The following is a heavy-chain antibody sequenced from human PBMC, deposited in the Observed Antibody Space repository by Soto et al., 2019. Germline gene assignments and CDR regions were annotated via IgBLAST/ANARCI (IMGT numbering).Heavy chain of an antibody. CDR2: IRSWSDGGTT. CDR3: TTGTTVAKYYFDF. V-gene: IGHV3-15*01. D-gene: IGHD1-1*01. CDR1: GFTFHNAW. Sequence: EVQLVESGGGLVEPGESLRLSCVASGFTFHNAWMSWVRQAPGKGLEWVGRIRSWSDGGTTDYGALVKGRFTISRDDSQNTLSLQMDSLNSEDTAVYYCTTGTTVAKYYFDFWGQGTLVTVSS. J-gene: IGHJ4*02.